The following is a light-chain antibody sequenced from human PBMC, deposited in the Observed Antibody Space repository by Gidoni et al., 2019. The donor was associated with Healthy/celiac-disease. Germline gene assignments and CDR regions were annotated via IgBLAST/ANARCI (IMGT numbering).Light chain of an antibody. J-gene: IGKJ4*01. Sequence: ELVMTQSPATLSVSPWERATLSCRANQSVSSNLACYQQKPGRAPRLLIYGASTRATGIPAKFSGSWSGTELTLTFRSLLSEDFSVYYWQQYNSWSILGGGTKV. V-gene: IGKV3-15*01. CDR2: GAS. CDR1: QSVSSN. CDR3: QQYNSWSI.